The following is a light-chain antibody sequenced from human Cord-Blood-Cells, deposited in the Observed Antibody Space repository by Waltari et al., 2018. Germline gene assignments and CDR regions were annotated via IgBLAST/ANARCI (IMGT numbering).Light chain of an antibody. CDR1: RPHLGSTT. V-gene: IGLV1-44*01. CDR2: SNN. CDR3: AAWDDSLNGRV. Sequence: QSVLPQPPSASGPPGQRVTLSCPGRRPHLGSTTVHCYQPPPGTAPKLLIYSNNQRPSGVPDRFSGSKSGTSASLAISGLQSEDEADYYCAAWDDSLNGRVFGTGTKVTVL. J-gene: IGLJ1*01.